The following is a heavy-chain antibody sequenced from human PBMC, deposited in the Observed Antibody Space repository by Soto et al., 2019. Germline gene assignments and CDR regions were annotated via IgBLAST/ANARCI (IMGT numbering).Heavy chain of an antibody. Sequence: GEALKISCKGSGYSFTSHCVGWVRQMPGKGLEWRGMIYPGDSASRYSPSFQGQVTISVDKSIRTAYLQWSSLKASDSAMYYCARHVRVTKHYDYYGMDVWGQGTTVTVSS. V-gene: IGHV5-51*01. J-gene: IGHJ6*02. D-gene: IGHD4-17*01. CDR2: IYPGDSAS. CDR3: ARHVRVTKHYDYYGMDV. CDR1: GYSFTSHC.